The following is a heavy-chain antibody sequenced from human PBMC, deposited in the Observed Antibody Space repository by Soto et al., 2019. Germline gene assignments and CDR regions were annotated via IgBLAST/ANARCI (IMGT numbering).Heavy chain of an antibody. CDR3: ARERLRYFDWLLSPHTYDSAFDI. D-gene: IGHD3-9*01. V-gene: IGHV1-2*04. Sequence: GASVKVSCKASGYTFTGYYMHWVRQAPGQGLEWMGWINPNSGGTNYAQKFQGWVTMTRDTSISTAYMELSRLRSDDTAVYYCARERLRYFDWLLSPHTYDSAFDIWGQGTMVTVSS. CDR2: INPNSGGT. CDR1: GYTFTGYY. J-gene: IGHJ3*02.